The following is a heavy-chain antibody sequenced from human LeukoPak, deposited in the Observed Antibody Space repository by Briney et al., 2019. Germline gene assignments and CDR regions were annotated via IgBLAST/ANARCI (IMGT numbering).Heavy chain of an antibody. D-gene: IGHD3-22*01. CDR3: ARVRNYYDSSGPKRGAFDI. J-gene: IGHJ3*02. CDR1: GFTFDDYG. CDR2: INWNGGST. Sequence: GGYLRLSCAASGFTFDDYGMSWVRQAPGKGREWVIGINWNGGSTGYADSVKGRFTISRDNAKNSLYLQMNSLRAEDTALYYCARVRNYYDSSGPKRGAFDIWGQGTMVTVSS. V-gene: IGHV3-20*04.